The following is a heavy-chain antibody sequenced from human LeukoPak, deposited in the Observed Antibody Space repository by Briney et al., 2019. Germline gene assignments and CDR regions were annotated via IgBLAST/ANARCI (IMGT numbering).Heavy chain of an antibody. CDR2: IYPGDSDT. D-gene: IGHD2-2*01. Sequence: GESLKISCKGPGYSFTSYWIGWVRQMPGKGLEWMGIIYPGDSDTRYSPSFQGQVTISADKSISIAYLQWSSLKASDTAMYCCARREYQLTYDYWGPGTLVTVSS. V-gene: IGHV5-51*01. CDR1: GYSFTSYW. CDR3: ARREYQLTYDY. J-gene: IGHJ4*02.